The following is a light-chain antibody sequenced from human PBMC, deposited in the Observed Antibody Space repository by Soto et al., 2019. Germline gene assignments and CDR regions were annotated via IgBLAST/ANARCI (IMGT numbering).Light chain of an antibody. CDR1: SSDVGAYNY. V-gene: IGLV2-14*01. CDR3: QSYDSSLRGFV. J-gene: IGLJ2*01. CDR2: EVS. Sequence: QSALTQPASVSGSPGQSITISCTGTSSDVGAYNYVSWYQQHPGKAPKLIIYEVSNRPSGVSNHFSGSKSGNTASLTISGLQAEDEADYYCQSYDSSLRGFVFGGGTKLTVL.